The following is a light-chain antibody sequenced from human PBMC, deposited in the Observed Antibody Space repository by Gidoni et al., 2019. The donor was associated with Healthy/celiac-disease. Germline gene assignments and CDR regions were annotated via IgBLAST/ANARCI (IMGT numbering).Light chain of an antibody. Sequence: DIQMTQSPSSLSASVGDRVTITCRASQSISSYLNWYQQKPGKVPKLLIYAASSLQSGVPSRFSGSGSGTDFTLTISSLQPEDFATYYCQQSYSTPPVTCGQGTRLEIK. CDR3: QQSYSTPPVT. J-gene: IGKJ5*01. CDR1: QSISSY. CDR2: AAS. V-gene: IGKV1-39*01.